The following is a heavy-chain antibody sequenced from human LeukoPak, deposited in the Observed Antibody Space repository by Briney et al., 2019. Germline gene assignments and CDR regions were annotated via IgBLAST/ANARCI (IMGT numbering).Heavy chain of an antibody. CDR1: GGSISSSSYY. V-gene: IGHV4-61*05. CDR3: VRQGTNSGYYLLDY. D-gene: IGHD3-22*01. CDR2: VAHKGPTVYSPTLNR. J-gene: IGHJ4*02. Sequence: SETLSLTCTVSGGSISSSSYYWSWIRQSPGKGLEWIGEVAHKGPTVYSPTLNRKYNPSFKSRVTMSVDPSKNQFSLKLTSVTVADTATYYCVRQGTNSGYYLLDYWGQGHLVIVSS.